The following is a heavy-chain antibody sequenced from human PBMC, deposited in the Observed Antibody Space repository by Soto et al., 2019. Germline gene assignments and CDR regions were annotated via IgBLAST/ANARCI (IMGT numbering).Heavy chain of an antibody. V-gene: IGHV3-7*01. CDR1: GFTFSSYW. Sequence: GGSLRLSCAASGFTFSSYWMSWVRQAPGKGLEWVANIKQDGSEKYYVDSVKGRFTISRDNAKNSLYLQMNSLRAEDTAVYYCARDSRSVPNYAFDYWGQGTLVTVSS. J-gene: IGHJ4*02. D-gene: IGHD4-4*01. CDR3: ARDSRSVPNYAFDY. CDR2: IKQDGSEK.